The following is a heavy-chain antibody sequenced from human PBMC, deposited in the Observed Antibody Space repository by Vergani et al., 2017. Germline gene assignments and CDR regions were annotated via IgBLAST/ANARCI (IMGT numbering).Heavy chain of an antibody. CDR1: GFALNRHA. V-gene: IGHV3-30-3*01. D-gene: IGHD1-26*01. CDR2: ISFDGTNE. J-gene: IGHJ4*02. CDR3: ARAGMVAYDY. Sequence: QVQLVESGGGVVQPGTSLRLSCVVSGFALNRHAMYWVRQAPGKGLEWVVGISFDGTNEYYPELVKGRFTISRDIAKNTLYLQVRSLRAEDTAVYYCARAGMVAYDYWGQGTLVTVSS.